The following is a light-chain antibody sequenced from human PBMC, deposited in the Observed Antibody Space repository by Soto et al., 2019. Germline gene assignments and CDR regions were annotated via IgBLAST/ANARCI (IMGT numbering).Light chain of an antibody. J-gene: IGLJ1*01. Sequence: QSVLTQPPSASGSPGQSVTISCTGTSSDVGGYNYVSWYQQHPGKVPKVLISEVNKRPSGVPDRFSGSKSGNTASLTVSGLQADDEAVYYCSSFAGTFFVFGTGTKVTVL. V-gene: IGLV2-8*01. CDR2: EVN. CDR3: SSFAGTFFV. CDR1: SSDVGGYNY.